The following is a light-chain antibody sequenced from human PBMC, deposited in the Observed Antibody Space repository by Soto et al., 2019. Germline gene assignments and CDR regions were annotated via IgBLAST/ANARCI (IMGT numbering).Light chain of an antibody. CDR3: QSYDSSLRGAYV. CDR2: ANN. CDR1: SSNIGTYD. V-gene: IGLV1-40*01. J-gene: IGLJ1*01. Sequence: QPVLTQPPSVSGAPGQSVTISCSGSSSNIGTYDVNWYQQLPGTAPRLLIYANNNRPSGVPDRFSGSKSGTSASLAITGLRAEEEADYYCQSYDSSLRGAYVFGSGTKLTVL.